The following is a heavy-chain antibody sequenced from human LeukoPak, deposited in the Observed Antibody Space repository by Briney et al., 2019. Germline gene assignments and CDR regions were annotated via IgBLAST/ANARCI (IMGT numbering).Heavy chain of an antibody. CDR3: ATYYDILTGYTT. D-gene: IGHD3-9*01. J-gene: IGHJ5*02. CDR1: GFTFSSYS. V-gene: IGHV3-21*01. Sequence: GSLRLSCAASGFTFSSYSKNWVRQAPGKGLEWVSSISSSSSYIYYADSVKGRFTISRDNAKNSLYLQMNSLRAEDTAVYYCATYYDILTGYTTWGQGTLVTVSS. CDR2: ISSSSSYI.